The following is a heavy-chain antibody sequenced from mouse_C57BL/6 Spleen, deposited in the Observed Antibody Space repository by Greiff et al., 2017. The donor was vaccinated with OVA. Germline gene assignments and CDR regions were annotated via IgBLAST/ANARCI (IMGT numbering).Heavy chain of an antibody. CDR2: ISDGGSYT. CDR3: ARDGITTVVAYWYFDV. CDR1: GFTFSSYA. J-gene: IGHJ1*03. V-gene: IGHV5-4*01. Sequence: EVKLMESGGGLVKPGGSLKLSCAASGFTFSSYAMSWVRQTPEKRLEWVATISDGGSYTYYPENVKGRFTISRDNAKNNLYLQMSHLKSEDTAMYYCARDGITTVVAYWYFDVWGTGTTVTVSS. D-gene: IGHD1-1*01.